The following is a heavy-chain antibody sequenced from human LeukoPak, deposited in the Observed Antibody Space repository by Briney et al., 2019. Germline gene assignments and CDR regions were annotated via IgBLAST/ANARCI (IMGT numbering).Heavy chain of an antibody. CDR1: GFTFSSYS. CDR3: ARSELGYNYYYLVV. Sequence: PGGSLRLSCAASGFTFSSYSMNWVRQAPGKGLEWVSSIISSSSYTYYADSVKGRFTISRDNAKKSLYLQMNSLRAEDTAVYYCARSELGYNYYYLVVWGKGTTVTTSS. D-gene: IGHD3-10*01. CDR2: IISSSSYT. J-gene: IGHJ6*03. V-gene: IGHV3-21*01.